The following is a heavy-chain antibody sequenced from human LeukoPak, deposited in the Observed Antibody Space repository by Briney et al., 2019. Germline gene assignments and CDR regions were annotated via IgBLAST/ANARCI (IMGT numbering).Heavy chain of an antibody. CDR1: GFTFSSYA. J-gene: IGHJ4*02. Sequence: GGSLRLSCAASGFTFSSYAMHWVRQAPGKGLEWVAVISYDGSNKYYADSVKGRFTISRDNSKNTLYLQTNSLRAEDTALYYCARGRYDSSGYTYYFDYWGQGTLVTVSS. CDR2: ISYDGSNK. V-gene: IGHV3-30*04. D-gene: IGHD3-22*01. CDR3: ARGRYDSSGYTYYFDY.